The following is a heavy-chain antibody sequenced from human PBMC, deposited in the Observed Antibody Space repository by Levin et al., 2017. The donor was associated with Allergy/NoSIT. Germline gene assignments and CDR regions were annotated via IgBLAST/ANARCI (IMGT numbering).Heavy chain of an antibody. CDR2: IWYDGSNK. J-gene: IGHJ3*02. Sequence: PGGSLRLSCAASGFTFSSYGMHWVRQAPGKGLEWVAVIWYDGSNKYYADSVKGRFTISRDNSKNTLYLQMNSLRAEDTAVYYCARDRTRYRFGELSDAFDIWGQGTMVTVSS. V-gene: IGHV3-33*01. CDR1: GFTFSSYG. CDR3: ARDRTRYRFGELSDAFDI. D-gene: IGHD3-10*01.